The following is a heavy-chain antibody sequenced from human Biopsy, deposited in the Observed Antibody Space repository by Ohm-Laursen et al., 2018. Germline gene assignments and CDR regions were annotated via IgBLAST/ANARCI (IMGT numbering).Heavy chain of an antibody. Sequence: GASVKISCKASGYSFTSYYMHWVRQAPGQGLEWMGMINPSGSTTSYPQIFQGGVTMTRDTSKSTVYMELSSLRSADTAVYFCARNTGWYGDLYYFDYWGQGTLVTVSS. CDR3: ARNTGWYGDLYYFDY. V-gene: IGHV1-46*01. J-gene: IGHJ4*02. CDR2: INPSGSTT. D-gene: IGHD6-19*01. CDR1: GYSFTSYY.